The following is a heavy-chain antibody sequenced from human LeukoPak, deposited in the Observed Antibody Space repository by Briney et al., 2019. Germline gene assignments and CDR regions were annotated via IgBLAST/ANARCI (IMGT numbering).Heavy chain of an antibody. CDR1: GGTFSSYA. D-gene: IGHD3-10*02. CDR2: IIPILGIA. V-gene: IGHV1-69*04. J-gene: IGHJ5*02. Sequence: SVKVSCKASGGTFSSYAFSWVRQAPGQGLEWMGRIIPILGIANYAQKFQGRRTITADKSTSTAYMELSSLRSEDTAVYYCARGQILFGTNWFDPWGQGTLVTVSS. CDR3: ARGQILFGTNWFDP.